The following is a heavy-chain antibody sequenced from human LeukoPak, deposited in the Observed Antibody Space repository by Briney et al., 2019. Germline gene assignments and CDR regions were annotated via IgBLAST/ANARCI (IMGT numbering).Heavy chain of an antibody. V-gene: IGHV3-48*03. Sequence: GGSLRLSCAASGFTFSSYEMNWVRQAPGKGLEWVSYISSSGSTIYYADSVKGRFTISRDNAKNSLYLQMNSLRAEDTAVYYCARDLREVRYFDSARDAFDIWGQGTMVTVSS. CDR1: GFTFSSYE. CDR2: ISSSGSTI. D-gene: IGHD3-9*01. CDR3: ARDLREVRYFDSARDAFDI. J-gene: IGHJ3*02.